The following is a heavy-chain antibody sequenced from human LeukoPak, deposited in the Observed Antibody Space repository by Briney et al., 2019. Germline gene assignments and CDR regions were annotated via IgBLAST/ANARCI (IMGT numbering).Heavy chain of an antibody. CDR1: GGSISSGGYS. CDR3: ARDQLDRSWFDP. D-gene: IGHD3/OR15-3a*01. Sequence: SETLSLTCTVSGGSISSGGYSWNWIRQPPGQGLEWIGCVFYSGTTYYNPSLKSRVSISVDTTKNQFSLKLSSVTAADTAVYYCARDQLDRSWFDPWGQGTLVTVSS. V-gene: IGHV4-30-4*07. CDR2: VFYSGTT. J-gene: IGHJ5*02.